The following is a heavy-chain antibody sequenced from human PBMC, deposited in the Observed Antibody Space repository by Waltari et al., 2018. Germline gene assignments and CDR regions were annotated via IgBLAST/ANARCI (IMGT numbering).Heavy chain of an antibody. CDR3: ARGVEWELLQRLGDWFDP. CDR2: INPNSGGT. J-gene: IGHJ5*02. V-gene: IGHV1-2*06. Sequence: QVQLVQSGAEVKKPGASVKVSCKASGYNFTGYYMHWVRQATGQGLEWMGRINPNSGGTNYAQKFQGRVTMTRDTSISTAYMELSRLRSDDTAVYYCARGVEWELLQRLGDWFDPWGQGTLVTVSS. CDR1: GYNFTGYY. D-gene: IGHD1-26*01.